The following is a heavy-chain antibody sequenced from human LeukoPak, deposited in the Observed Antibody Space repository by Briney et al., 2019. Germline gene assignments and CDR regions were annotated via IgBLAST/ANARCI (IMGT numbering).Heavy chain of an antibody. CDR2: ISGSGGST. V-gene: IGHV3-23*01. CDR1: GFTFSGYA. Sequence: GGSLRLSCAASGFTFSGYAMSWVRQAPGKGLEWVSAISGSGGSTYHADSVKGRFTISRDNSKNTLYLQMNSLRAEDTAVYYCAKSFSSWYRSHVDSWGQGTLVTVSS. J-gene: IGHJ4*02. D-gene: IGHD6-13*01. CDR3: AKSFSSWYRSHVDS.